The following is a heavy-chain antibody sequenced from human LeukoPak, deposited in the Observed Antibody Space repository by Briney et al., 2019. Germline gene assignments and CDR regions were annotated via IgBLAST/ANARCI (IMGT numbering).Heavy chain of an antibody. V-gene: IGHV4-39*01. Sequence: SETLSLTCTVSGGSITTSSYYWGWIRQPPGKGPEWIGIIYYSGSTYYNPSLKGRVTISVDTSKNQFSLKLSSVTAADTAVYYCARAFRARYFDLWGRGTLVTVSS. J-gene: IGHJ2*01. CDR2: IYYSGST. CDR1: GGSITTSSYY. D-gene: IGHD2/OR15-2a*01. CDR3: ARAFRARYFDL.